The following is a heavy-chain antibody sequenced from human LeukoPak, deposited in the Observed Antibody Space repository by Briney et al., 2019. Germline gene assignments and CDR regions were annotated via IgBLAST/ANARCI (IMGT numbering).Heavy chain of an antibody. J-gene: IGHJ4*02. Sequence: GGSLRLSCAASGFTFSSYALSWVRQAPGKGLEWVSAISGNGGVTYYADSVKGRFSISRDNSKNTLYLQMNSLRADDTAVYYCARDIVGATTIPDYWGQGTLVTVSS. CDR2: ISGNGGVT. D-gene: IGHD1-26*01. V-gene: IGHV3-23*01. CDR1: GFTFSSYA. CDR3: ARDIVGATTIPDY.